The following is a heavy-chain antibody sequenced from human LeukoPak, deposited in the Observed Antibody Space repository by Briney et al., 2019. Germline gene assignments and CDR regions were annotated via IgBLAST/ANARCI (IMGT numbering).Heavy chain of an antibody. Sequence: GGSLRLSCVASGFIFDDSLMHWVRQAPGKGLEWISLISRDGSTPYYADSVKGRFTISRDNVKNSLSLEMNNLRAEDTAVYYCSRDANYYDSSRHYFDAFDIWGQGTMVTVSS. CDR3: SRDANYYDSSRHYFDAFDI. V-gene: IGHV3-43*01. D-gene: IGHD3-22*01. CDR1: GFIFDDSL. J-gene: IGHJ3*02. CDR2: ISRDGSTP.